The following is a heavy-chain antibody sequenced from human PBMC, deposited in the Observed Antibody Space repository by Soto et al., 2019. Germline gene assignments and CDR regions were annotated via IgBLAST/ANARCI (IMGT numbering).Heavy chain of an antibody. CDR1: GFTFSSYS. CDR2: ISSSSSTI. J-gene: IGHJ5*02. Sequence: EVQLVESGGGLVQPGGSLRLSCAASGFTFSSYSMNWVRQAPGKGLEWVSYISSSSSTIYSADSVKGRFTISRENAKNSLYLQMNSLRAEDTAVYYCARVRQAGRMCDHWGQGTLVTVSS. V-gene: IGHV3-48*01. D-gene: IGHD4-17*01. CDR3: ARVRQAGRMCDH.